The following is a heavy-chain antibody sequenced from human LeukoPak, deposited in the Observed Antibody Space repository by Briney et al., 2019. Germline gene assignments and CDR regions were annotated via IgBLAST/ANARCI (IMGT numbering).Heavy chain of an antibody. V-gene: IGHV4-39*07. J-gene: IGHJ6*03. Sequence: ESSETLSLTCTVSGGSISSSSYYWGWIRQPPGKGLEWIGSIYYSGSTYYNPSLKSRVTISVDTSKNQFSLKLSSVTAADTAVYYCARGNGYYGSGSYYYYYYYYMDVWSKGTTVTVSS. CDR1: GGSISSSSYY. CDR3: ARGNGYYGSGSYYYYYYYYMDV. D-gene: IGHD3-10*01. CDR2: IYYSGST.